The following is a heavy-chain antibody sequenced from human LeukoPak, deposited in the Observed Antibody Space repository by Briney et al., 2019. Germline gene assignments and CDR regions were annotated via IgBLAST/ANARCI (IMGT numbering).Heavy chain of an antibody. J-gene: IGHJ4*02. CDR1: GFTFSSYA. CDR3: ASHSSSWYVDY. D-gene: IGHD6-13*01. CDR2: ISGSGGST. V-gene: IGHV3-23*01. Sequence: PGGSPRLSCAASGFTFSSYAMSWVRQAPGKGLEWVSAISGSGGSTYYADSVKGRFTISRDNSKNTLYLQMNSLRAEDTAVYYYASHSSSWYVDYWGQGTLVTVSS.